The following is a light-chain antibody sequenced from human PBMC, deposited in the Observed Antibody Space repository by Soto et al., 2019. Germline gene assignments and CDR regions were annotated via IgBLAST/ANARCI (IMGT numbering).Light chain of an antibody. CDR1: SSDVGAYNF. Sequence: QSALTQPRSVSGSPGQSVTISCTGTSSDVGAYNFVSCYQQHPGKAPKLIIYDVTKWPSGVPDRFSGSKSGNTASLTISGLQAEDEADYYCCSYAGSYTHVFGTGTKVTVL. V-gene: IGLV2-11*01. J-gene: IGLJ1*01. CDR3: CSYAGSYTHV. CDR2: DVT.